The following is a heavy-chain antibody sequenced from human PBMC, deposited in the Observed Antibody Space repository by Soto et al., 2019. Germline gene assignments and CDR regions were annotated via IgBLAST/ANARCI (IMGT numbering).Heavy chain of an antibody. V-gene: IGHV4-59*12. CDR2: IYYSGST. J-gene: IGHJ5*02. D-gene: IGHD1-26*01. CDR1: GGSISTYY. CDR3: ARSGGTFNRFDP. Sequence: SETLSLTCTVSGGSISTYYWSWIRQPPGRGLEWIGYIYYSGSTIYNPSFKSRVTISLDTSKNQFSLKLNSVTAADTAVYFCARSGGTFNRFDPWGQGTLVTVSS.